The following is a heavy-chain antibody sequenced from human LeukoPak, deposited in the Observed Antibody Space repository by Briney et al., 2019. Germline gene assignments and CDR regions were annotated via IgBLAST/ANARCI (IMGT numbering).Heavy chain of an antibody. CDR2: ISYDGSNK. J-gene: IGHJ4*02. CDR3: AKANDYGDLFYD. Sequence: GGSLRLSCAASGFTFSSYGMHWVRQAPGRGLEWGAVISYDGSNKYYADSVKGRFTISRDNSKNTLYLQMNSLRAEDTAVYYCAKANDYGDLFYDCGQGTLVTVSS. CDR1: GFTFSSYG. V-gene: IGHV3-30*18. D-gene: IGHD4-17*01.